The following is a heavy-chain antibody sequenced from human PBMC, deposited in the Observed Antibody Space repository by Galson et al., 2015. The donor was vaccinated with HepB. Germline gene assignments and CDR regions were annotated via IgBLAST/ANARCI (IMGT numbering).Heavy chain of an antibody. CDR2: IDPSDSYT. J-gene: IGHJ5*02. Sequence: QSGAEVKRPGESLRISCKGSGYRFTHYWISWVRQMPGKGLEWMGRIDPSDSYTNYSPSFQGHVTISADESISTAYLQWSSLKASDTAMYYCARHRAGTTGWFDPWGQGTLATVSS. CDR3: ARHRAGTTGWFDP. V-gene: IGHV5-10-1*01. CDR1: GYRFTHYW. D-gene: IGHD1-7*01.